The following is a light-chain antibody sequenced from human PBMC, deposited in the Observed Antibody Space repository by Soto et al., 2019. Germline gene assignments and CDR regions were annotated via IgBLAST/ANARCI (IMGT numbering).Light chain of an antibody. V-gene: IGLV4-60*02. CDR3: VTCDSNAKIGA. J-gene: IGLJ3*02. CDR2: LEGSGSY. Sequence: QSVLTQSSSASASLGSSVKLTCTLSSGHSSYIIAWHQEQPGKAPRYLMKLEGSGSYNKGSGIPDLFSGFSSWADRYLTISNLQFEDEADYYCVTCDSNAKIGAFAGGTKPTAL. CDR1: SGHSSYI.